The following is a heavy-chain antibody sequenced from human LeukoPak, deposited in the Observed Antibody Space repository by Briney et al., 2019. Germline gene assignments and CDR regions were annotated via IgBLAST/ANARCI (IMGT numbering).Heavy chain of an antibody. J-gene: IGHJ4*02. V-gene: IGHV3-23*01. Sequence: GGSLRLSCAAPGFTFSSYAMSWVRQAPGKGLEWVSAISGSGGSTYYADSVKGRFTISRDNSKNTLYLQMNSLRAEDTAVYYCAKSTNDSSGYYRYWGQGTLVTVSS. CDR2: ISGSGGST. CDR3: AKSTNDSSGYYRY. D-gene: IGHD3-22*01. CDR1: GFTFSSYA.